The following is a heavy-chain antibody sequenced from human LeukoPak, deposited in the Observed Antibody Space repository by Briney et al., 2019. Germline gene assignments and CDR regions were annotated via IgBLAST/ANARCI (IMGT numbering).Heavy chain of an antibody. CDR1: GGTFSSYA. CDR2: IIPIFGTA. CDR3: ARGSYLNWFDP. D-gene: IGHD1-26*01. J-gene: IGHJ5*02. Sequence: SVKVSCKASGGTFSSYAMSWVRQAPGQGLEWMGRIIPIFGTANYAQKFQGRVTITTDESTSTAYMELSSLRSEDTAVYYCARGSYLNWFDPWGQGTLVTVSS. V-gene: IGHV1-69*05.